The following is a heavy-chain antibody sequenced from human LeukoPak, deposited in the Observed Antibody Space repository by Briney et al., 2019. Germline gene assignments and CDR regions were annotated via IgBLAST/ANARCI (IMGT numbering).Heavy chain of an antibody. CDR2: IWYDGSNK. CDR3: ARSGVGSAPPFDY. J-gene: IGHJ4*02. CDR1: GFTFISYG. Sequence: PGGSLTLSCAASGFTFISYGMHWVRQAPGKGLEWVAVIWYDGSNKYYADSVKGRFTISRDNAKNSLYLQMNSLRAEDTAVYYCARSGVGSAPPFDYWGQGTLVTVSS. D-gene: IGHD1-26*01. V-gene: IGHV3-33*01.